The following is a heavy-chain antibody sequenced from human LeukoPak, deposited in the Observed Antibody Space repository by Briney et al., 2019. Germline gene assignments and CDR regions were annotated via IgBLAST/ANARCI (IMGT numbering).Heavy chain of an antibody. D-gene: IGHD1-26*01. V-gene: IGHV1-8*03. CDR1: GYTFTGYY. CDR2: VNPNSGDT. Sequence: ASVKVSCKASGYTFTGYYLHWVRQAPGQGLEWMGCVNPNSGDTGYAQEFQGRVTITRNTSISTAYMELSSLRSEDTAVYYCARGSWESDYYYYMDVWAKGPRSPSP. CDR3: ARGSWESDYYYYMDV. J-gene: IGHJ6*03.